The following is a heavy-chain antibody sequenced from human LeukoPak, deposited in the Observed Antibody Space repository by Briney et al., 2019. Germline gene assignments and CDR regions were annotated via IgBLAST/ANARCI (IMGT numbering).Heavy chain of an antibody. J-gene: IGHJ4*02. D-gene: IGHD3-22*01. V-gene: IGHV1-2*02. CDR1: GYTFTGYY. Sequence: ASVKVSCKASGYTFTGYYMHWVRQAPGQGLEWMGWINPNSGGTNYAQKLQGRVTMTTDTSTSTAYMELRSLRSDDTAVYYCARDSYYYDSSGKPDYWGQGTLVTVSS. CDR2: INPNSGGT. CDR3: ARDSYYYDSSGKPDY.